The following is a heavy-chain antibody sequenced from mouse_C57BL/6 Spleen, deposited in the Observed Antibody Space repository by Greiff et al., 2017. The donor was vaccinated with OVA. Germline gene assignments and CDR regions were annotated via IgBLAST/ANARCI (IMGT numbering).Heavy chain of an antibody. Sequence: EVKVEESGGGLVQPGGSMKLSCVASGFTFSNYWMNWVRQSPEKGLEWVAQIRLKSDNYATHYAESVKGRFTISRDDSKSSVYLQMNNLRAEDTGIYYCTADSFAYWGQGTLVTVSA. V-gene: IGHV6-3*01. CDR1: GFTFSNYW. CDR3: TADSFAY. CDR2: IRLKSDNYAT. J-gene: IGHJ3*01.